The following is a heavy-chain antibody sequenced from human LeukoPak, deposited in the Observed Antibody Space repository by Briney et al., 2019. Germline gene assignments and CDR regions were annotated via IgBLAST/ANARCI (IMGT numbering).Heavy chain of an antibody. CDR3: ARVSYSSGWYYFDY. D-gene: IGHD6-19*01. Sequence: PGGSLRLSCAASGFTVSNNYMSWVRQAPAKGLERVSVIYSGGCTYYADSVKGRFTISRDNSKNTLYLQMNSLRAEDTAVYYCARVSYSSGWYYFDYWGQGTLVTVSS. CDR2: IYSGGCT. CDR1: GFTVSNNY. V-gene: IGHV3-53*01. J-gene: IGHJ4*02.